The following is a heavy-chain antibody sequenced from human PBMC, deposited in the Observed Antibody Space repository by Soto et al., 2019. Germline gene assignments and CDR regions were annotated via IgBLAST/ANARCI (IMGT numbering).Heavy chain of an antibody. J-gene: IGHJ6*03. CDR1: GGSFSGYY. V-gene: IGHV4-34*01. D-gene: IGHD1-26*01. Sequence: SETLSLTCAVYGGSFSGYYWSWIRQPPGKGLEWIGEINHSGSTNYNPSLKSRVTISVDTSKNQFSLKLSSVTAADTAVYYCARVGSDHYYYMDVWGKGTTVTVSS. CDR2: INHSGST. CDR3: ARVGSDHYYYMDV.